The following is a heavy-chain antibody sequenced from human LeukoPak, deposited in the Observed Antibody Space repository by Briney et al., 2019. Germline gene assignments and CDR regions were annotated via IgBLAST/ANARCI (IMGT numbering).Heavy chain of an antibody. CDR3: ARGDPWGFDP. CDR2: VNTNSGET. J-gene: IGHJ5*02. Sequence: ASVKVSCKSAGYTFSSYDIDWVRQATGQGLEWMGLVNTNSGETDFAHDFQGRVTLTKNTSITTAYMQLSSLRSEDTAVYYCARGDPWGFDPWGQGTLVTVSS. CDR1: GYTFSSYD. D-gene: IGHD7-27*01. V-gene: IGHV1-8*01.